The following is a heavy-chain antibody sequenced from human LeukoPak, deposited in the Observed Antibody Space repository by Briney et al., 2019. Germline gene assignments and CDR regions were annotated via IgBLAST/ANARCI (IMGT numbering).Heavy chain of an antibody. D-gene: IGHD3-22*01. CDR1: GGTFSSYA. V-gene: IGHV1-69*05. J-gene: IGHJ4*02. CDR3: ARAADSSGYYAGNYFDY. CDR2: IIPIFGTA. Sequence: GASVKVSCKASGGTFSSYAISWVRQAPGQGLEWMGGIIPIFGTANYAQKFQGRVTITTDESTSTAYMELSSLRPEDTAVYYCARAADSSGYYAGNYFDYWGQGTLVTVSS.